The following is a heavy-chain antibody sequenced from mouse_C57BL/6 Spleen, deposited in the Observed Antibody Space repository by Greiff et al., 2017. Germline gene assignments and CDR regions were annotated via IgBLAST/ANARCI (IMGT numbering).Heavy chain of an antibody. CDR2: IDPSDSYT. CDR1: GYTFTSYW. V-gene: IGHV1-50*01. J-gene: IGHJ1*03. Sequence: VQLQQPGAELVKPGASVKLSCKASGYTFTSYWMQWVKQRPGQGLEWIGEIDPSDSYTNYNQKFKGKATLTVDTSSSTAYMQLSSLTSEDSAVYYCARCPGYFDVWGTGTTVTVSS. CDR3: ARCPGYFDV.